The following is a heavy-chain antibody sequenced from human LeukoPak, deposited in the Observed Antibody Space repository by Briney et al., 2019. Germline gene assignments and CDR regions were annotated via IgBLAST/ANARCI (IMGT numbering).Heavy chain of an antibody. J-gene: IGHJ4*02. CDR1: GGSFSAYY. CDR3: ARRARATVRGDYFDF. Sequence: SETLSLTCTVSGGSFSAYYWTWVRQPPGKELEWIGYIYYTGNTNYNPSLKSRVTISADTSKNQFSLQLNSVTAADTAVYYCARRARATVRGDYFDFWGQGTVVTVSS. CDR2: IYYTGNT. V-gene: IGHV4-59*08. D-gene: IGHD3-10*01.